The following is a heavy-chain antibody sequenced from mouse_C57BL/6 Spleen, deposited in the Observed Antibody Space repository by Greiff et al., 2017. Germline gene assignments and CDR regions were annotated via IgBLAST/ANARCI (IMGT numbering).Heavy chain of an antibody. J-gene: IGHJ4*01. CDR2: ISSGSSTT. Sequence: EVKLMESGGGLVKPGGSLKISCAASGFTFSDYGMHWVRQAPEKGLEWVAYISSGSSTTDYAATVKGRFTISRDNAKNTLFLQLTSLRSEDTAMYYCARPGLRRPYSMDYWGQGTSVTVSS. D-gene: IGHD2-4*01. CDR3: ARPGLRRPYSMDY. V-gene: IGHV5-17*01. CDR1: GFTFSDYG.